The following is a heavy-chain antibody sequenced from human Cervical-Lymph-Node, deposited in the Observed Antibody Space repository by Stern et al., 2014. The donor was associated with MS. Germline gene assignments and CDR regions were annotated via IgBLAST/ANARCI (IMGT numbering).Heavy chain of an antibody. J-gene: IGHJ4*02. D-gene: IGHD1-14*01. CDR1: GESFISGGHY. Sequence: VQLVESGPGLVKPSQTLSLNCTVSGESFISGGHYWSWIRQHPVNGLEGIGYIYDSGSTFYNPSLKSRVTISMDTSKNQFSLNLTSVTAADTAVYYCARYNGPFDFWGQGTLVTVSS. CDR3: ARYNGPFDF. CDR2: IYDSGST. V-gene: IGHV4-31*03.